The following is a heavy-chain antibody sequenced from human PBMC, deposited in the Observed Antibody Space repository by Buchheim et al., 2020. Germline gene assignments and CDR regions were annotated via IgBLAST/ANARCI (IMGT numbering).Heavy chain of an antibody. V-gene: IGHV3-23*01. CDR1: GFTFISYA. Sequence: EVQLLESGGGLVQPGGSLRLSCAASGFTFISYALTWVRQAPGKGLDWVSAFSGSGGSTFYADSVKGRFTVSRDNSKNTVFRQMNSLRAADTAIYYCAKVLSRRYFDYWGQGTL. CDR3: AKVLSRRYFDY. D-gene: IGHD3-16*02. CDR2: FSGSGGST. J-gene: IGHJ4*02.